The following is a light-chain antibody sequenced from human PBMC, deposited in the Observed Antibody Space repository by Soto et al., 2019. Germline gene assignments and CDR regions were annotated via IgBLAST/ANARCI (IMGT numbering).Light chain of an antibody. CDR3: AAWDDSLNGRHVV. J-gene: IGLJ2*01. V-gene: IGLV1-44*01. CDR1: TSNIGTYT. Sequence: QSVLTQSPSVSGTPGQGVTISCSGGTSNIGTYTVNWYQQLPGTAPKVLIYGDNQRPSGVPDRFSGSKSGTSASLAISGLQSEDEADYYCAAWDDSLNGRHVVFGGGTKLTVL. CDR2: GDN.